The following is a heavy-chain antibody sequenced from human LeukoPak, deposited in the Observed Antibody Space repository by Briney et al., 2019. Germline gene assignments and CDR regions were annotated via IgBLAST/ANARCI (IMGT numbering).Heavy chain of an antibody. CDR1: GGSISSYF. CDR3: ARVGSLSRGRNWVDP. Sequence: PSETLSLTCTVSGGSISSYFCSWIRQPAGKGLEWIGRIDTSGSINYNPSLKSRVTMSVDRSKNQFSLKLRSVTAADTAVYYCARVGSLSRGRNWVDPRRQATLVILS. V-gene: IGHV4-4*07. CDR2: IDTSGSI. D-gene: IGHD2-15*01. J-gene: IGHJ5*02.